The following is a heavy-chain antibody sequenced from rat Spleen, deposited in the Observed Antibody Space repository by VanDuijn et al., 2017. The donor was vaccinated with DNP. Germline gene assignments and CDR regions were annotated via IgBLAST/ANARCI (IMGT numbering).Heavy chain of an antibody. CDR2: INPDGGAT. D-gene: IGHD4-3*01. J-gene: IGHJ2*01. CDR3: ATHGFGYFDY. CDR1: GFTFSSYW. Sequence: EVQLVETGGALVQPGRSLKLSCVASGFTFSSYWMFWIRQAPGKGLEWVASINPDGGATYYPDSVKGRFTISRDNAENTIYLQMNSLRSEDTATYYCATHGFGYFDYWGQGVVVTVSS. V-gene: IGHV5-58*01.